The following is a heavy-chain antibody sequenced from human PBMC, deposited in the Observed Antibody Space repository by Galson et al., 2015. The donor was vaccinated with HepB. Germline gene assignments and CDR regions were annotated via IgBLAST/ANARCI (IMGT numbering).Heavy chain of an antibody. D-gene: IGHD3-3*01. CDR2: ISGSGGST. J-gene: IGHJ5*02. CDR1: GFTFSSYA. Sequence: SLRLSCAASGFTFSSYAISWVRQAPGKGLEWISAISGSGGSTYYADSVKGRFTISRDNSKNTLYLQMNSLRAEDTAVYYCAKTTFGVVRAGYWFDPWGQGTLVTVSS. CDR3: AKTTFGVVRAGYWFDP. V-gene: IGHV3-23*01.